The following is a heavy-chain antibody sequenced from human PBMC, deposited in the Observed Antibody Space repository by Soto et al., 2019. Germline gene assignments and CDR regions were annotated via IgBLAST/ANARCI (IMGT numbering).Heavy chain of an antibody. CDR1: GGSISSGEYY. V-gene: IGHV4-30-4*01. D-gene: IGHD4-17*01. Sequence: SETLSLTCTVSGGSISSGEYYWSWIRQPPGKGLEWIGYIYYSEGTYYNPSLKSRVSISVDTSMTQFSLKLSSVTAADTAVYYCARKDYGDYSGMDVWGQGTTVTVSS. CDR2: IYYSEGT. CDR3: ARKDYGDYSGMDV. J-gene: IGHJ6*02.